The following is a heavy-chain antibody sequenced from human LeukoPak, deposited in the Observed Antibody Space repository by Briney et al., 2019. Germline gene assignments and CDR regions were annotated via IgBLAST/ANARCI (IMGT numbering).Heavy chain of an antibody. CDR3: ASKGPGYRGWFDP. Sequence: SETLSLTCTVSGGSISSGDYYWSWIRQPPGKGLEWIGYIYYSGSTYYNPSLKSRVTISVDTSKNQFSLKLSSVTAADTAVYCCASKGPGYRGWFDPWGQGTLVTVSS. J-gene: IGHJ5*02. CDR1: GGSISSGDYY. V-gene: IGHV4-30-4*08. CDR2: IYYSGST. D-gene: IGHD3-9*01.